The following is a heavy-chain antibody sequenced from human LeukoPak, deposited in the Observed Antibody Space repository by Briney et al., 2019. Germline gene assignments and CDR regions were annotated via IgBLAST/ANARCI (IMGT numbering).Heavy chain of an antibody. CDR1: GFIFSSYA. CDR3: ARGLGCSYGYGIDY. J-gene: IGHJ4*02. Sequence: PGRSLRLSCAASGFIFSSYAMHWVRQAPGKGPEWVAIIWFDGSNTYYAESVEGRFTISRDNSKNTLYLQMNSLRAEDTAVYSCARGLGCSYGYGIDYWGQGTLVIASS. CDR2: IWFDGSNT. D-gene: IGHD5-18*01. V-gene: IGHV3-33*01.